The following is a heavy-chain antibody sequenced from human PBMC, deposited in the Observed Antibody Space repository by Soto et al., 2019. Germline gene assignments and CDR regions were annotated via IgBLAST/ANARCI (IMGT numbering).Heavy chain of an antibody. Sequence: ASVKVSCKASGYTFISFGISWVRQAPGQGLEWMGWISAYNGNTNYAQKLQGRVTMTTDTSTSTAYMELRSLRSEDTAVYYCAREGLVGATLYYYYGMDVWGQGTTVTVSS. CDR1: GYTFISFG. V-gene: IGHV1-18*01. CDR3: AREGLVGATLYYYYGMDV. D-gene: IGHD1-26*01. J-gene: IGHJ6*02. CDR2: ISAYNGNT.